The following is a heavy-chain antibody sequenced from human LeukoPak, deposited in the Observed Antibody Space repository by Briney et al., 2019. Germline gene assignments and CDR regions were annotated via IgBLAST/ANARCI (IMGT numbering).Heavy chain of an antibody. D-gene: IGHD4-11*01. Sequence: GGSLRLSCAASGFIFSHHGMHWVRPALGKGLEWVAVIWSDATSRFYADSVKGRFTISRDNSQNTVFLQMNSLRVKDTAIYYCARDAQRGFDYSNSLKNWGHGTLVTVSS. CDR2: IWSDATSR. CDR3: ARDAQRGFDYSNSLKN. J-gene: IGHJ4*01. CDR1: GFIFSHHG. V-gene: IGHV3-33*01.